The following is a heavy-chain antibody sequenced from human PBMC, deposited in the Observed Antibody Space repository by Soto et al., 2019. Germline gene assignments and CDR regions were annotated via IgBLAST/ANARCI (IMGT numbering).Heavy chain of an antibody. D-gene: IGHD6-19*01. CDR1: AGSISSGGYS. J-gene: IGHJ4*02. CDR2: IYHSGNT. Sequence: SESMSLAWVVAAGSISSGGYSCSWIRQPPGKGLEWIGYIYHSGNTYYNPSLKSRVTISVDRPKNPFSLKPRWLIAADTAVYCCGRGIAVAENYFDYWGQGTLVTVSS. V-gene: IGHV4-30-2*01. CDR3: GRGIAVAENYFDY.